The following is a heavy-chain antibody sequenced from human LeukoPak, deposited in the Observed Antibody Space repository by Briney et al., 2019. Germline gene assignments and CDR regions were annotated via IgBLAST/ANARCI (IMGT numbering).Heavy chain of an antibody. Sequence: GGPLRLSCAASGFTFSSYAMSWVRQAPGKGLEWVSAISGSGGSTYYADSVKGRFTISRDNSKNTLYLQMNSLRAEDTAVYYCAKDPRGYSYGFDYWGQGTLVTVSS. J-gene: IGHJ4*02. CDR1: GFTFSSYA. CDR2: ISGSGGST. CDR3: AKDPRGYSYGFDY. V-gene: IGHV3-23*01. D-gene: IGHD5-18*01.